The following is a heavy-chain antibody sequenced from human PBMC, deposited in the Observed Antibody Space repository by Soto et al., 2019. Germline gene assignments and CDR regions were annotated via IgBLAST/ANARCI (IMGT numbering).Heavy chain of an antibody. Sequence: QVQLVQSGAEVKKPGSSVKVSCKASGGTFSSYAISWVRQAPGQGLEWMGGIIPIFGTANYAQKFQGRVTITADESTSTAYMELSSLRSEDTAVYYCAREGGPMYSSCSYYFDYWGQGTLVTVSS. V-gene: IGHV1-69*01. CDR2: IIPIFGTA. CDR3: AREGGPMYSSCSYYFDY. D-gene: IGHD6-19*01. J-gene: IGHJ4*02. CDR1: GGTFSSYA.